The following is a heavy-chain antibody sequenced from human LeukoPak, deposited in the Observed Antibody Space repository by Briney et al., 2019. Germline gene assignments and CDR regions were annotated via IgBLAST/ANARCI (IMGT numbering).Heavy chain of an antibody. CDR2: IIPIFGTA. J-gene: IGHJ5*02. D-gene: IGHD7-27*01. CDR1: GGTFSSYA. CDR3: ARAKTGVAPHFDP. V-gene: IGHV1-69*05. Sequence: SVKVSCKASGGTFSSYAISWVRQAPGQGPEWMGGIIPIFGTANYAQKFQGRVTITTDESTSTAYMELSSLRSEDTAVYYCARAKTGVAPHFDPWGQGTLVTVSS.